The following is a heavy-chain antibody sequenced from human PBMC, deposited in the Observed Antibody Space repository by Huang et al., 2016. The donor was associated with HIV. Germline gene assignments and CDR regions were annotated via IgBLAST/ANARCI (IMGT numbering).Heavy chain of an antibody. J-gene: IGHJ4*02. CDR1: GFTFSSYG. D-gene: IGHD6-13*01. CDR2: ISYDAKTK. CDR3: AKGGSAAAVLDF. V-gene: IGHV3-30*18. Sequence: QVQLVESGGGVVQPGRSLRISCAASGFTFSSYGMHWVRQATGKGLEWVAVISYDAKTKYYADCVKGRVSISRDNSKTTVYLQLNSLRLEDTAVYYCAKGGSAAAVLDFWGQGTLVTVSS.